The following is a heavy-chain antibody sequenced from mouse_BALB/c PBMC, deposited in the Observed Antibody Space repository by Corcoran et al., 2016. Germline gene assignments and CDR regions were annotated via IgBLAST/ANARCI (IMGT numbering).Heavy chain of an antibody. V-gene: IGHV3-6*02. J-gene: IGHJ1*01. CDR2: ISYDGSN. CDR3: AYYGSSYVYWYFDV. D-gene: IGHD1-1*01. CDR1: GYSITSGYY. Sequence: DVQLQESGPGLVKPSQSLSLTCSVTGYSITSGYYWNWIRQFPGNKLEWMDYISYDGSNNYNPSLKNRISITRDTSKNQFFLKLNSVTTEDTATYYCAYYGSSYVYWYFDVWGAGTTVTVSS.